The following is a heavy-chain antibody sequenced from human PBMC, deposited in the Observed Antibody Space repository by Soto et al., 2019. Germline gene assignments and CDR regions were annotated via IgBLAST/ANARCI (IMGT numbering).Heavy chain of an antibody. CDR3: ASGFLDAFDI. V-gene: IGHV4-59*01. Sequence: SETRSLTCTVSGGSINSYDCSWLRQPPGKVLWWIGYIHSSGSTNYNPPLKSRVTISVDTSKNQFSLKLSSVTAADTAVYYCASGFLDAFDIWGQGTMVT. D-gene: IGHD3-3*01. J-gene: IGHJ3*02. CDR1: GGSINSYD. CDR2: IHSSGST.